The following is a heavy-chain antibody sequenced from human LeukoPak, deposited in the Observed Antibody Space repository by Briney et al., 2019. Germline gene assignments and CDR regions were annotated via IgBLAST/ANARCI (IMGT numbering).Heavy chain of an antibody. CDR2: VNGDSAII. CDR3: AKAPRGVDNWFDP. CDR1: GFTFSSHG. Sequence: GGSLRLFCAASGFTFSSHGMNWVRQAPGKGLEWVAYVNGDSAIIHYTDSVKGRFTISRDNAKNSLYLQMNSLRDEDTAIYYCAKAPRGVDNWFDPWGQGTLVTVSS. D-gene: IGHD2-15*01. V-gene: IGHV3-48*02. J-gene: IGHJ5*02.